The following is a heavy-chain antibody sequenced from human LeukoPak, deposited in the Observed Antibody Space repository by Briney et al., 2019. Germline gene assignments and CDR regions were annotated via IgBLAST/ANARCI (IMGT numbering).Heavy chain of an antibody. CDR3: ARAVVYDSSGYYVNSFDY. CDR1: GYSFTSYW. V-gene: IGHV5-51*01. CDR2: IYPGDSDT. J-gene: IGHJ4*02. D-gene: IGHD3-22*01. Sequence: GASLKISCKGSGYSFTSYWIGWVRQMPGKGLEWMGIIYPGDSDTRYSPSFQGQVTISADKSISTAYLQWSSLKASDTAMYSCARAVVYDSSGYYVNSFDYWGQGTLVTVSS.